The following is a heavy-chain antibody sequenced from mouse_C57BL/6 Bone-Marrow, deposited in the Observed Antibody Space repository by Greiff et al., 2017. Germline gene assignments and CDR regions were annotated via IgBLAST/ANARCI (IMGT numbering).Heavy chain of an antibody. CDR1: GYTFTSYG. J-gene: IGHJ2*01. Sequence: VQLQQSGAELVRPGASVKLSCKASGYTFTSYGISWVKQSTGQGLEWIGEIYPGSGNTYYNETFKGKATLTADKSSSTAYMWLRRLTSEDSAGYFCARRRKKDFWGKGTTLTVSS. CDR3: ARRRKKDF. V-gene: IGHV1-81*01. CDR2: IYPGSGNT.